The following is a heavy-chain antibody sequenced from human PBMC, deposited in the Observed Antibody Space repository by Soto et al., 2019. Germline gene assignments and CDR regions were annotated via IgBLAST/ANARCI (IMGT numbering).Heavy chain of an antibody. V-gene: IGHV4-34*01. J-gene: IGHJ6*02. Sequence: QVQLQQWGAGLLKPSETLCLTCAVSGGSFSGYYWSWIRQPPGKGLEWIGEINHSGSTNYNPSLKSRVTISVDTSKTQFSLKLSSVTAADTAVYYCARGVYDSSGGGMDVWGQGTTVTVSS. CDR3: ARGVYDSSGGGMDV. D-gene: IGHD3-22*01. CDR2: INHSGST. CDR1: GGSFSGYY.